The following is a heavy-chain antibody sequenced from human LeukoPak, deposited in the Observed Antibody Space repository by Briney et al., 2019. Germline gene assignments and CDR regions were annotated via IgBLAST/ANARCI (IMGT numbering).Heavy chain of an antibody. CDR2: IYSGGST. CDR1: VFTVSSNY. J-gene: IGHJ4*02. CDR3: AAMTTVTRYFDY. D-gene: IGHD4-11*01. Sequence: QPGGSMSLSCAASVFTVSSNYMSWVRHAPGKGLECVLVIYSGGSTYYADSVKGRFTTSRDNSKNTLYLQMNSLRAEDTAVYYCAAMTTVTRYFDYWGQGTLVTVSS. V-gene: IGHV3-66*02.